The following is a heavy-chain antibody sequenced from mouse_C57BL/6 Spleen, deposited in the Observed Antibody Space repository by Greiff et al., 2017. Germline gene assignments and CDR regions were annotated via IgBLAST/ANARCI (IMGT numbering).Heavy chain of an antibody. J-gene: IGHJ4*01. CDR1: GYTFTSYG. CDR3: ARSDSNYSGAMDY. V-gene: IGHV1-81*01. CDR2: IYPRTGNT. Sequence: LQESGAELARPGASVKLSCKASGYTFTSYGISWVKQRTGQGLEWIGEIYPRTGNTYYNEKFKGKATLTADNSSSTAYMELRSLTSEDAAVYFCARSDSNYSGAMDYWGQGTSVTVSS. D-gene: IGHD2-5*01.